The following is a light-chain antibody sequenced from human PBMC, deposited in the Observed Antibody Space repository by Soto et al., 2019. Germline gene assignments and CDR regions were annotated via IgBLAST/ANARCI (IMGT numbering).Light chain of an antibody. CDR3: QQYGSSPPLT. J-gene: IGKJ4*01. CDR1: QSVSSSY. Sequence: EIVLTQSPGTLSLSPGERATLSCRASQSVSSSYLAWYQQKPGQAPRLLIYGASSRATGIPDRFSGSGSGTYFTLTISRLEPEDFAVYYCQQYGSSPPLTFGGGTKVVIK. CDR2: GAS. V-gene: IGKV3-20*01.